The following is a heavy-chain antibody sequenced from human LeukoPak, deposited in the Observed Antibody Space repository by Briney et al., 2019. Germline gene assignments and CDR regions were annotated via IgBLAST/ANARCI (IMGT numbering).Heavy chain of an antibody. CDR1: GVTISSYY. CDR3: ARRKWEYLGYFDI. J-gene: IGHJ3*02. V-gene: IGHV4-4*07. Sequence: SGTLCLSCTVSGVTISSYYWSWVRQPAGKGLEWIWRIYTSGSTNYNPSLKSRVIMTADTSKNHFSLKLSYGTAADTAVDYCARRKWEYLGYFDIWGQGTMVTVSS. D-gene: IGHD1-26*01. CDR2: IYTSGST.